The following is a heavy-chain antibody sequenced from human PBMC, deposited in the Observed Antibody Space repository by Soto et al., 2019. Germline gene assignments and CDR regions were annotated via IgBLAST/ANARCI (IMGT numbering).Heavy chain of an antibody. J-gene: IGHJ6*02. CDR1: GGPFSRYA. Sequence: SVKVSCKASGGPFSRYAISWVRQARVQGLEWMGGIIPIFGTANYAQKFQGRVTVTADESTSTAYMELSSLRSEDTAVYYCASPMPRGYCSSTSCHPDYYGMDGWGQGTTVTVSS. CDR3: ASPMPRGYCSSTSCHPDYYGMDG. D-gene: IGHD2-2*01. V-gene: IGHV1-69*13. CDR2: IIPIFGTA.